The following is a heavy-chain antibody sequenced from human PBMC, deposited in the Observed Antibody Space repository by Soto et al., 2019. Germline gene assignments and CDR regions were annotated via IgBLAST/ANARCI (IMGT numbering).Heavy chain of an antibody. CDR2: IIPIFGTA. CDR1: GGTFSSYA. J-gene: IGHJ3*02. CDR3: ASGDTRKYNWNLPWFAFDI. D-gene: IGHD1-20*01. V-gene: IGHV1-69*13. Sequence: EASVKVSCKASGGTFSSYAISWVRQAPGQGLEWMGGIIPIFGTANYAQKFQGRVTITADESTSTAYMELSSLRSEDTAVYYCASGDTRKYNWNLPWFAFDIWGQGTMVTVSS.